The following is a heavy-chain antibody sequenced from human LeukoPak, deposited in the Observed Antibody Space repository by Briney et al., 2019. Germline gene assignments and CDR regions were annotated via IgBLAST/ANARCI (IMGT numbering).Heavy chain of an antibody. CDR3: ARGATADYYYYYMDV. V-gene: IGHV1-18*01. CDR2: ISAYNGNT. D-gene: IGHD2-21*02. CDR1: GYTFTSYG. Sequence: RASVKVSCKASGYTFTSYGISWVRQAPGQGLEWMGWISAYNGNTNYAQKLQGRVTMTTDTSTSTAYMELRSLRSDDTAVYYCARGATADYYYYYMDVWGKGTTVTVSS. J-gene: IGHJ6*03.